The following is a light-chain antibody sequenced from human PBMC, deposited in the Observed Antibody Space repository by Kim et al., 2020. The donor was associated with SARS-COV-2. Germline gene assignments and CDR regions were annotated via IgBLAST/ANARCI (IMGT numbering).Light chain of an antibody. CDR2: EAS. Sequence: ASVGDRVTITCRASRTIGPWLAWYQQKPGKAPKLLIYEASILQTGVPSRFSGSGSGTEPTLTISGLQPDDFATYYCQQYESYPRTFGQGTRVEIK. CDR3: QQYESYPRT. J-gene: IGKJ1*01. V-gene: IGKV1-5*03. CDR1: RTIGPW.